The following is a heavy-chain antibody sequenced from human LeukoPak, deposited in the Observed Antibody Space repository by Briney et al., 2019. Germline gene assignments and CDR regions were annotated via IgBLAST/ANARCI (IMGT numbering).Heavy chain of an antibody. V-gene: IGHV1-46*01. CDR1: GYTFTSYY. CDR2: INPSGGST. Sequence: ASVKVSCKASGYTFTSYYMHWVRQAPGQGLEWMGIINPSGGSTSYAQKFQGRVTMTRDTSTSTAYMELRSLTSDDTAVYYCARDHSSSGQLFDYWGQGTLVTVSS. J-gene: IGHJ4*02. D-gene: IGHD6-13*01. CDR3: ARDHSSSGQLFDY.